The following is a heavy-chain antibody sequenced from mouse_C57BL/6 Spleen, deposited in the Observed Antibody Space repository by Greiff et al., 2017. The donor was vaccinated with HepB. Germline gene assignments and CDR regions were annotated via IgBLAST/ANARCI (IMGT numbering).Heavy chain of an antibody. V-gene: IGHV1-74*01. Sequence: QVQLQQPGAELVKPGASVKVSCKASGYTFTSYWMHWVKQRPGQGLEWIGRIHPSDSDTNYNQKFKGKATLTVDKSSSTAYMQLSSLTSEDSAVYDCAIDYGSSPPWFAYWGQGTLVTVSA. J-gene: IGHJ3*01. D-gene: IGHD1-1*01. CDR1: GYTFTSYW. CDR2: IHPSDSDT. CDR3: AIDYGSSPPWFAY.